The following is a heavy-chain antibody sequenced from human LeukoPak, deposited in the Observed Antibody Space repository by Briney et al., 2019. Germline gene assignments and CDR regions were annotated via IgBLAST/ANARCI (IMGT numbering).Heavy chain of an antibody. CDR3: ARGYSYGSPFDY. Sequence: SETLSLTCTVSGDSISSSSYYWGWIRQPPGKGLEWIGEINHSGSTNYNPSLKSRVTISVDTSKNQFSLKLSSVTAADTAVYYCARGYSYGSPFDYWGQGTLVTVSS. D-gene: IGHD5-18*01. V-gene: IGHV4-39*07. CDR1: GDSISSSSYY. J-gene: IGHJ4*02. CDR2: INHSGST.